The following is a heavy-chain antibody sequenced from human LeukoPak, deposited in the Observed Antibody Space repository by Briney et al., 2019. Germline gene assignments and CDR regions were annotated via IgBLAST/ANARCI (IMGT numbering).Heavy chain of an antibody. CDR1: GCSISSYY. J-gene: IGHJ5*01. Sequence: SETLSLTCTVSGCSISSYYWSWIRQPPGKGLEWIGYIYYNGSTKYNPSLKSRVPISVDTSKNQFSLKLSSVTDPDTAVYYCARDNIAVAKRVNWFDSWGQGTLVTVSS. D-gene: IGHD6-19*01. CDR2: IYYNGST. CDR3: ARDNIAVAKRVNWFDS. V-gene: IGHV4-59*01.